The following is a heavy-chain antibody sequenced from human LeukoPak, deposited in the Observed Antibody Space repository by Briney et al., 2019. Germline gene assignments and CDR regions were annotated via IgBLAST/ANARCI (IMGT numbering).Heavy chain of an antibody. CDR3: AKDPLGYCSGGSCGDDY. J-gene: IGHJ4*02. CDR2: IYSGGST. V-gene: IGHV3-66*01. D-gene: IGHD2-15*01. CDR1: GFTVSTNY. Sequence: PGGSLRLSCAVSGFTVSTNYMSWVRQPPGKGLEWVSVIYSGGSTYYADSVKGRFSISRDNSKNALYLQMNNLRAEDTAVYYCAKDPLGYCSGGSCGDDYWGQGTLVTVSS.